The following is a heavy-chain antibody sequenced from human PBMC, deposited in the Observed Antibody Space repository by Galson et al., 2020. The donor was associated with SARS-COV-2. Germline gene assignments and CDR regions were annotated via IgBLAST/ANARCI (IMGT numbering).Heavy chain of an antibody. CDR3: ANTALLYDISGGPDH. V-gene: IGHV3-30*02. J-gene: IGHJ5*02. CDR2: IRYDGSNT. D-gene: IGHD3-3*01. CDR1: GFTFSSFG. Sequence: GESLKISCVASGFTFSSFGMHWVRQAPGKGLEWVAFIRYDGSNTYYPDSLRGRFTISRDNSKNTLYLQANSLRADDTAVYYCANTALLYDISGGPDHWGRGTLVTVSS.